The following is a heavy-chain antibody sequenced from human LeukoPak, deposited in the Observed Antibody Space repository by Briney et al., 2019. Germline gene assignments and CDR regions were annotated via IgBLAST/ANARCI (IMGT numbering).Heavy chain of an antibody. J-gene: IGHJ1*01. CDR3: TRDVVPGYCSGGSCYSFQH. D-gene: IGHD2-15*01. CDR2: IRSKAYGGTT. V-gene: IGHV3-49*03. Sequence: GRSLRLSYTASGFTFGDYAMSWFRQAPGKGLEWVGFIRSKAYGGTTEYAASVKGRFTISRDDSKSIAYLQMNSLKTEDTAVYYCTRDVVPGYCSGGSCYSFQHWGQGTLVTVSS. CDR1: GFTFGDYA.